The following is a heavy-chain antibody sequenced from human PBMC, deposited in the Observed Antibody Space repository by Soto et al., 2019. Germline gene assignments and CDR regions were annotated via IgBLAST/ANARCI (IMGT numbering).Heavy chain of an antibody. CDR1: GGTFSSYA. D-gene: IGHD6-6*01. V-gene: IGHV1-69*15. CDR2: IIPIFGTT. Sequence: QVQLVQSGAGVKKPGSSVKVSCKASGGTFSSYAITWVRRAPGQGLEWMGRIIPIFGTTNYAQKFQGRVTITADESTSTAYMDLSSLRSDDTAVYYCAKSPDPYSSSNYYYYGMDVWGQGTTVTVSS. J-gene: IGHJ6*02. CDR3: AKSPDPYSSSNYYYYGMDV.